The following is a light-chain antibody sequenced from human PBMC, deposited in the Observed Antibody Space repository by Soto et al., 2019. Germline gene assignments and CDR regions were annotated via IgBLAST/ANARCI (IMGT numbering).Light chain of an antibody. CDR3: QSYDSSLSGWV. CDR1: SSNIGAGYD. J-gene: IGLJ3*02. Sequence: SVLTQPPSVSGAPGQRVTISCTGNSSNIGAGYDVHWYQQLPGTAPKLLIYGNSNRPSGVPDRFSGSKSGTSASLAITGLQAEDETDYYCQSYDSSLSGWVFGGGTKVTVL. CDR2: GNS. V-gene: IGLV1-40*01.